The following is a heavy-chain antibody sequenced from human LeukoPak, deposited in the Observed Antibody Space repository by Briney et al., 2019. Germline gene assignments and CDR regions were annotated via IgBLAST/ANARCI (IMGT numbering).Heavy chain of an antibody. CDR1: GGSISRYY. CDR2: IYNSGST. J-gene: IGHJ4*02. Sequence: SETLSLTCTVSGGSISRYYWSWIRQPAGKGLEWIVHIYNSGSTNYNPSLKGRVTMSVATSKNQFSLHLSSVTAADTAVYYCARSAFLVTAPGLYYFDYWGQGTLVAVSS. CDR3: ARSAFLVTAPGLYYFDY. D-gene: IGHD6-13*01. V-gene: IGHV4-4*07.